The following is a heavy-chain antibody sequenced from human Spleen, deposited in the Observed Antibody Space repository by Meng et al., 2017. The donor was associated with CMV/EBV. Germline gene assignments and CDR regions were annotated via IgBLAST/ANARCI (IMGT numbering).Heavy chain of an antibody. CDR3: AKDREYIVVVPAALDY. V-gene: IGHV3-69-1*01. CDR1: GFSLSDYN. J-gene: IGHJ4*02. D-gene: IGHD2-2*01. Sequence: GESLKISCAASGFSLSDYNMNWVRQAPGKGLEWVSYISGGGTIYYADSVKGRFTISKDNAKNSLFLQMNSLRAEDTAVYYCAKDREYIVVVPAALDYWGQGTLVTVSS. CDR2: ISGGGTI.